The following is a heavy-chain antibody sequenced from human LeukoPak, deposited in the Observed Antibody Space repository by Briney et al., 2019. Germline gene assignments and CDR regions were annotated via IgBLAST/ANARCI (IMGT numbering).Heavy chain of an antibody. Sequence: SETLSHTCTVSGVSISRYYWSWLRQPPGKGLEGVGYIYYSGSTNYNPSLKSRVTISVDTSKNQFSLKLSSVTAADTAVYYCAGSRVTMVRGAIITSPYYYGMDVWGKGTTVTV. CDR3: AGSRVTMVRGAIITSPYYYGMDV. CDR1: GVSISRYY. CDR2: IYYSGST. V-gene: IGHV4-59*01. D-gene: IGHD3-10*01. J-gene: IGHJ6*04.